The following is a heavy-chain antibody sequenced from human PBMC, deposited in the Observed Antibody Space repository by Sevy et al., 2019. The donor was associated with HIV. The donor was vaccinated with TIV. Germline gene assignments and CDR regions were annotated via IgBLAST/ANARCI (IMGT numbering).Heavy chain of an antibody. CDR1: GFIFSTYG. V-gene: IGHV3-30*18. J-gene: IGHJ6*02. CDR2: ISYDGSEK. D-gene: IGHD1-26*01. Sequence: GGSLRLSCAASGFIFSTYGIHWVRQAPGKGLEWVAVISYDGSEKYYADSVRGRFTMDTDNSKDSLYLQMNSLRVEDTAIYECAKMQGGSYNYYGMDVWGQGTTVTVSS. CDR3: AKMQGGSYNYYGMDV.